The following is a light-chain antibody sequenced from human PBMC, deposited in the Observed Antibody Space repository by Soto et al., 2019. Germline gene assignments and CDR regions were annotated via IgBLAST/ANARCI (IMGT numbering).Light chain of an antibody. V-gene: IGLV1-47*01. CDR2: RNN. CDR3: AAWDDSLSGGV. J-gene: IGLJ2*01. Sequence: QSVLTQPPSASGTPGQRVTISCSGSSSNIGSNYVYWYPQLPGTAPKLLIYRNNQRPSGVPDRFSGPKSGTSASLAISGLRFRDEADYYCAAWDDSLSGGVFGGGTKLTFL. CDR1: SSNIGSNY.